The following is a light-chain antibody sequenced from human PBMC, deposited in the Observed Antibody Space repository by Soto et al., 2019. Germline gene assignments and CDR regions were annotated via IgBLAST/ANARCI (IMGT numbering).Light chain of an antibody. Sequence: ETVLTQSPATVSLSPGERATLSCRASQNVDIYLAWYQQKPGQAPRLLIYDASNRATGVPPRFSGSGSGTDFTLTISSLEPEDFALYYCQQRRNWPPLTFGQGTRLEIK. J-gene: IGKJ5*01. CDR2: DAS. CDR3: QQRRNWPPLT. V-gene: IGKV3-11*01. CDR1: QNVDIY.